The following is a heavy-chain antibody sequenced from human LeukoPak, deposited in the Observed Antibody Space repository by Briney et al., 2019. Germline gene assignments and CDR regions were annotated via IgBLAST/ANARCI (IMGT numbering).Heavy chain of an antibody. V-gene: IGHV4-39*02. CDR3: AREPGIGYYYYMDV. Sequence: PSETLSLTCTVSGGSISSSSYYWGWIRQPPGKGLEWIGSIYYSGSTYYNPSLKSRVTISVDTSKNQFPLKLSSVTAADTAVYYCAREPGIGYYYYMDVWGKGTTVTVSS. D-gene: IGHD2-15*01. CDR2: IYYSGST. J-gene: IGHJ6*03. CDR1: GGSISSSSYY.